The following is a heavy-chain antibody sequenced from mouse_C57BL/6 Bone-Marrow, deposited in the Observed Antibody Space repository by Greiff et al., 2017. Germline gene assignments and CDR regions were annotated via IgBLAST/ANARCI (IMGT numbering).Heavy chain of an antibody. D-gene: IGHD2-1*01. CDR3: ARGGNLDY. CDR1: GYTFTSYW. V-gene: IGHV1-59*01. CDR2: IDPSDSYT. Sequence: QVQLKQPGAELVRPGTSVKLSCKASGYTFTSYWMHWVKQRPGQGLEWIGVIDPSDSYTNYNQKFKGKATLTVDTSSRTAYMQLSSLTSEDSAVYYCARGGNLDYWGQGTTLTVSS. J-gene: IGHJ2*01.